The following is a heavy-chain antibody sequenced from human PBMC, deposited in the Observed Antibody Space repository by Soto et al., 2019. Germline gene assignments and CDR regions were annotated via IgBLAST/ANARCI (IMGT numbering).Heavy chain of an antibody. V-gene: IGHV1-18*01. CDR2: ISAYNGNT. CDR1: GYTFTSYG. J-gene: IGHJ6*02. Sequence: ASVKVSCKASGYTFTSYGISWVRQAPGQGLEWMGWISAYNGNTNYAQKLQGRVTMTTDTSTSTAYMELRSLRSDDTAVYYCARGGYCSSTSCYYYYGMDVWGQGTTVTVS. CDR3: ARGGYCSSTSCYYYYGMDV. D-gene: IGHD2-2*01.